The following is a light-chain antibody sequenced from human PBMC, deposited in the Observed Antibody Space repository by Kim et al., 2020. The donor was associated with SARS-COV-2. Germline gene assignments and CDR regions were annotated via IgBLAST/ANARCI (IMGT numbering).Light chain of an antibody. V-gene: IGKV1D-12*01. CDR2: DAF. CDR1: QRIANW. Sequence: DILMTQSPSFVSASVGDRVIITCRASQRIANWLAWYQQRPGKAPKLLISDAFTLQPGVPSRFGGSGSGTDFTLTINSLQPEDFATYYCQQADSLPYTFGQGTKLEI. J-gene: IGKJ2*01. CDR3: QQADSLPYT.